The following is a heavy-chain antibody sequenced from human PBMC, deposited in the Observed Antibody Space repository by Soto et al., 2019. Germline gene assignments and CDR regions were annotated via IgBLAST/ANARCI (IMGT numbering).Heavy chain of an antibody. J-gene: IGHJ4*02. Sequence: ASVKVSCKASGYMFISYGINWVRQAPGQGLEWTGWIRPYNGDTKYAQNLQGRVTMTTDTSTSTAYMEMRSLRSDDTAVYYCVRDLDASGSYYTDYWGPGTLVTVSS. CDR2: IRPYNGDT. CDR1: GYMFISYG. V-gene: IGHV1-18*01. D-gene: IGHD3-10*01. CDR3: VRDLDASGSYYTDY.